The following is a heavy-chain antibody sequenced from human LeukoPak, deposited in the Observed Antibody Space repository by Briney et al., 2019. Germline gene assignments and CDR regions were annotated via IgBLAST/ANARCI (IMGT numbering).Heavy chain of an antibody. Sequence: GGSLRLSCAVSGLSFSRDWMTWVRQAPGKGLEWVANIGQDGSEKYYVDSVKGRFTISRDNTKNSLYLQMNSLGVEDTAVYYCARDYRGWFGPWGQGTLVTVSS. V-gene: IGHV3-7*01. J-gene: IGHJ5*02. CDR2: IGQDGSEK. CDR1: GLSFSRDW. CDR3: ARDYRGWFGP. D-gene: IGHD4-11*01.